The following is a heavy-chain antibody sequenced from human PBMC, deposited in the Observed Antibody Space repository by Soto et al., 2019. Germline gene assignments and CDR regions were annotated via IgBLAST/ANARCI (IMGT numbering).Heavy chain of an antibody. CDR1: GGSISRYY. CDR2: IFSSGTT. V-gene: IGHV4-59*01. CDR3: AREYYDFWSVTYSYYGMDV. D-gene: IGHD3-3*01. Sequence: PSETLSLTCSVPGGSISRYYWSWIRQPPGRGLEWIGNIFSSGTTNYNPSLKSRVTISVDTSKNQVSLILNAVTAADTAVYYCAREYYDFWSVTYSYYGMDVWGHGTTVTVSS. J-gene: IGHJ6*02.